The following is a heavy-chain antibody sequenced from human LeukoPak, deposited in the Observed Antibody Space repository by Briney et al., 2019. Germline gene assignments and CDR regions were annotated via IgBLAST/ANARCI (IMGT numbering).Heavy chain of an antibody. Sequence: GGSLRLSCAASGFTFSSYWMHWVRQAPGRGLVWVSRINSDGISTSYADSVQGRFTISRDNAKNTLYLQMNSLRAEDTAVYYCALVGPTFYFDSWGQGTLVTVSS. CDR1: GFTFSSYW. D-gene: IGHD1-26*01. V-gene: IGHV3-74*01. J-gene: IGHJ4*02. CDR3: ALVGPTFYFDS. CDR2: INSDGIST.